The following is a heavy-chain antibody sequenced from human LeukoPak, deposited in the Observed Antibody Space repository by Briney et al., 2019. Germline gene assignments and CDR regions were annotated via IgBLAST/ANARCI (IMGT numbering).Heavy chain of an antibody. J-gene: IGHJ4*02. CDR2: INGGGDHT. Sequence: GGSLRLSCAASGFTFSTYSVNWVRQVPGKGLEWVSAINGGGDHTYYADSVKGRFTISRDNSKNTLYFHLNSLRADDTAVYYCARRDVLNGEWIFFDHWGQGTLVTVSS. CDR1: GFTFSTYS. V-gene: IGHV3-23*01. CDR3: ARRDVLNGEWIFFDH. D-gene: IGHD2-2*03.